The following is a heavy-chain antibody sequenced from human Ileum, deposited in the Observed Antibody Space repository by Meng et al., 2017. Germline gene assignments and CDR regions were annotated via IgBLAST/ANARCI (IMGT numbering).Heavy chain of an antibody. V-gene: IGHV3-23*01. CDR1: DFTFSNYA. CDR2: VSGTDGTT. D-gene: IGHD6-19*01. CDR3: AKDKADIHDSGLYLDY. J-gene: IGHJ4*02. Sequence: GESLMISCAASDFTFSNYAMNWVRQAPGKGLEWVPTVSGTDGTTFYADSVKGRFTIARDNSKNTLYLQMNSLRAEDTAIYYCAKDKADIHDSGLYLDYWGQGTLVTVSS.